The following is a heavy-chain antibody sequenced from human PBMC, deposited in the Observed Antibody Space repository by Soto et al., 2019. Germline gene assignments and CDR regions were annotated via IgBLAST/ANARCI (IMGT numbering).Heavy chain of an antibody. J-gene: IGHJ4*02. CDR3: AGHVDVPMVPFDS. D-gene: IGHD5-18*01. Sequence: QLQLQESGPGLVRPSETLSLTCTVSGGSISSSSYYWGWIRQPPGKGLEWIATIYHSWSTYYNPSLKSRVTIPVDTSKNQLSLKMTSVTATDTAVYYCAGHVDVPMVPFDSWGQGTLVSVPS. CDR1: GGSISSSSYY. CDR2: IYHSWST. V-gene: IGHV4-39*01.